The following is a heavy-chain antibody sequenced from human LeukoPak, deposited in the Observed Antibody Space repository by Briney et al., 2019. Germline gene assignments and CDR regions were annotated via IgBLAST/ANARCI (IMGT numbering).Heavy chain of an antibody. V-gene: IGHV3-15*01. J-gene: IGHJ5*02. Sequence: GGSLSLSCAASGFTFSNAWMSWVRQAPGKGLEWVGRIKSKTDGGTTDYAAPVKGRFTISRDDSKNTLYLQMNSLKTEDTAVYYCAFYYYGTRRFDPWGQGTLVTVSS. D-gene: IGHD3-10*01. CDR2: IKSKTDGGTT. CDR3: AFYYYGTRRFDP. CDR1: GFTFSNAW.